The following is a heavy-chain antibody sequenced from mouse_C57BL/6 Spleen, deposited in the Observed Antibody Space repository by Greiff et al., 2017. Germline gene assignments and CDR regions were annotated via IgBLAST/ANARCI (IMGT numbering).Heavy chain of an antibody. J-gene: IGHJ3*01. CDR1: GYTFTDYN. V-gene: IGHV1-18*01. D-gene: IGHD6-1*01. CDR2: INPNNGGT. CDR3: ARRELLREFAY. Sequence: EVQLVESGPELVKPGASVKIPCKASGYTFTDYNMDWVKQSHGKSLEWIGDINPNNGGTIYNQKFKGKATLTVDKSSSTAYMELRSLTSEDTAVYYCARRELLREFAYWGQGTLVTVSA.